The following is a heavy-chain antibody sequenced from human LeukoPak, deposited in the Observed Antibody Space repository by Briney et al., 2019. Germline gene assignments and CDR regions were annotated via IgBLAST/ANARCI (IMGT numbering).Heavy chain of an antibody. CDR2: INPNSGGT. Sequence: ASVKVSCKASGYTFTGYYMHWVRQAPGQGLEWMGWINPNSGGTNYAQKFQGRVTMTRDTSISTAYMELSRLRSDGTAVYYCARTSGAVADNWFDPWGQGTLVTVSS. V-gene: IGHV1-2*02. D-gene: IGHD6-19*01. J-gene: IGHJ5*02. CDR1: GYTFTGYY. CDR3: ARTSGAVADNWFDP.